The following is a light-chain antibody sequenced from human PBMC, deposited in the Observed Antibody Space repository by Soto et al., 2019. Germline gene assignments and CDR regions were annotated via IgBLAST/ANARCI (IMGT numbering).Light chain of an antibody. CDR3: QQYNTYSSLT. J-gene: IGKJ4*01. Sequence: DIQMTQSPSTLSASVGDRVTITCRASQSISSWLAWYQQKLGRAPRLLIYDASSLESGVPSRFSGSGYGTEFTLNISSLQPDDFATYYCQQYNTYSSLTFGGGTKVEIK. V-gene: IGKV1-5*01. CDR2: DAS. CDR1: QSISSW.